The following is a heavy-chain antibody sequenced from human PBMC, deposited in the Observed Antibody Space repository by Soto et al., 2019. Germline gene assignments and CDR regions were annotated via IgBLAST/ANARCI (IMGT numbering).Heavy chain of an antibody. CDR2: IYYSGST. CDR3: ARSHSSSWSYYFDY. D-gene: IGHD6-13*01. J-gene: IGHJ4*02. Sequence: PSETLSLTCTVSGGSISSYYWSWIRQPPGKGLEWIGYIYYSGSTSYNPSLKSRVTISVDTSKNQFSLKLSSVTAADTAVYYCARSHSSSWSYYFDYWGQGTLVTVSS. V-gene: IGHV4-59*01. CDR1: GGSISSYY.